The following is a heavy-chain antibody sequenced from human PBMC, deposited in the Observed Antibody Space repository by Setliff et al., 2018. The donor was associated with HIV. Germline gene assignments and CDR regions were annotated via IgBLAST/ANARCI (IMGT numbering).Heavy chain of an antibody. V-gene: IGHV4-61*02. CDR3: ARVSRLHPFDP. D-gene: IGHD2-15*01. CDR1: GGSISSETFS. Sequence: SETLSLTCTVSGGSISSETFSWNWIRQPAGKGLEWIGRIYTSGSTDYNPSLKSRVTMSVDTSKNQFSLKLSSVTAADTAVYYCARVSRLHPFDPWGQGVLVTVSS. CDR2: IYTSGST. J-gene: IGHJ5*02.